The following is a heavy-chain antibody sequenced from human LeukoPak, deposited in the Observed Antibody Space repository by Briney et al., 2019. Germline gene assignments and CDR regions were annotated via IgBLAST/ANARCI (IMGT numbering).Heavy chain of an antibody. CDR1: GFTFSTYW. CDR2: IKQDGSEK. V-gene: IGHV3-7*01. D-gene: IGHD2-2*01. Sequence: PGGSLRLSCAASGFTFSTYWMNWVRQAPGKGLEWVPNIKQDGSEKYYVDSVKGRFTISRDNAKNSLYLQMNSLRAEDTAVYYCARNGAPDAHCSSSSCAIRWGQGTLVTVSS. J-gene: IGHJ4*02. CDR3: ARNGAPDAHCSSSSCAIR.